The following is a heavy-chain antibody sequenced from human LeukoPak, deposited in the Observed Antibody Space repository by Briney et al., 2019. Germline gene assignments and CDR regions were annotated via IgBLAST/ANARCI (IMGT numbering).Heavy chain of an antibody. V-gene: IGHV3-30-3*01. D-gene: IGHD3-10*01. CDR3: ARVGYYASGPFSYFDY. CDR1: GFTFSGYA. Sequence: GGSLRLSCAASGFTFSGYAMHWVRQAPGKGLEWVAVISYDGSNEYYADSVKGRFTISRDNSKNTLYLQMNSLSVEDTAVYYCARVGYYASGPFSYFDYWGQGTLVTVS. J-gene: IGHJ4*02. CDR2: ISYDGSNE.